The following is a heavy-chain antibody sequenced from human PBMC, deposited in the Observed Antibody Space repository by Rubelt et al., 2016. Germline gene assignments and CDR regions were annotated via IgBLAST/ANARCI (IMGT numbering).Heavy chain of an antibody. CDR2: IYHSGST. J-gene: IGHJ5*02. D-gene: IGHD4-17*01. CDR3: ARGTTVTSADWFDP. CDR1: GGSISSGGYS. V-gene: IGHV4-30-2*01. Sequence: QLQLQESGSGLVKPSQTLSLTCAVSGGSISSGGYSWSWIRQPPGKGLEWIGYIYHSGSTYYNPSLKRRVTISVDRAKNQFSLKLSAVTAADTAVYYCARGTTVTSADWFDPWGQGTLVTVSS.